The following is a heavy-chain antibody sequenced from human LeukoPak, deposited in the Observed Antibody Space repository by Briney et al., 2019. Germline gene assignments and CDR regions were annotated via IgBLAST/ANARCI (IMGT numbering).Heavy chain of an antibody. V-gene: IGHV1-18*01. CDR1: GYTFTSYG. D-gene: IGHD3-10*01. Sequence: GASVKVSCKASGYTFTSYGISWVRQAPGQGLEWMGWISAYNGNTNYAQKLQGRVTMTTDTSTSTAYMELRSLRSDDTAVYYCARDETEGSGSYFGPYDAFDIWGQGTMVTVSS. CDR2: ISAYNGNT. J-gene: IGHJ3*02. CDR3: ARDETEGSGSYFGPYDAFDI.